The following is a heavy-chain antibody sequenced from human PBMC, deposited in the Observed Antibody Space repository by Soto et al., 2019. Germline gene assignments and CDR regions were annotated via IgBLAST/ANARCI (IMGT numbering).Heavy chain of an antibody. CDR3: ARDLIAVRPGWFDP. D-gene: IGHD2-15*01. CDR2: ISAYSGNT. J-gene: IGHJ5*02. Sequence: QVQLVQSGAEVKKPGASVKVSCKASGYTFASYGISWVRQAPGQGLEWMGWISAYSGNTNYAQKFQGRVTMTTDTTTNAAYMELRSLRYDDTAVYYCARDLIAVRPGWFDPWGQGTLVTVSS. CDR1: GYTFASYG. V-gene: IGHV1-18*01.